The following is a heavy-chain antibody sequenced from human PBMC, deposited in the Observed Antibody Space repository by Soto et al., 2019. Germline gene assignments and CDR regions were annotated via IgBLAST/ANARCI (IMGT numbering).Heavy chain of an antibody. CDR3: ARAERFPRSWFDP. D-gene: IGHD3-10*01. V-gene: IGHV4-4*02. J-gene: IGHJ5*02. Sequence: PSETLSLTFAVSGVSISSGNWWTWVRQTPQRGLEYIGEIFHDGTANYYPSFERRVAISVDTSKNQFSLKLTSVTAADTAIYFCARAERFPRSWFDPWGQGTQVTVSS. CDR2: IFHDGTA. CDR1: GVSISSGNW.